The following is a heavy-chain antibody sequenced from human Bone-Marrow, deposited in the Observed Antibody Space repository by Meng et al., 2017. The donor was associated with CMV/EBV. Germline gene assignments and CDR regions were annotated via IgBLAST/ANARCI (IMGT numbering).Heavy chain of an antibody. V-gene: IGHV1-2*02. J-gene: IGHJ4*02. CDR2: INPNSGGT. CDR3: ARAVRDDYYDSSGYPSGFDY. Sequence: ASVKVSCKASGYTFTGYYMHWVRQAPGQGLEWMGWINPNSGGTNYAQKCQGRVTMTRDTSISTAYMELSRLRSDDTAVYYCARAVRDDYYDSSGYPSGFDYWGQGTRVTVSS. D-gene: IGHD3-22*01. CDR1: GYTFTGYY.